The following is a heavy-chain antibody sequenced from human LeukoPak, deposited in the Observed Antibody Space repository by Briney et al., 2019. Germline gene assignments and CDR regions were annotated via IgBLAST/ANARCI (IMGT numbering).Heavy chain of an antibody. V-gene: IGHV3-33*06. CDR2: IWYDGSNK. CDR1: GFTFSSYG. CDR3: AKASTNYYDSSGIDY. Sequence: GGSLRLSCAASGFTFSSYGMHWVRQAPGKGLEWVAVIWYDGSNKYYADSVKGRFTISRDNSKNTLYLQMNSLRAEDTAVYYCAKASTNYYDSSGIDYWGQGTLVTVSS. J-gene: IGHJ4*02. D-gene: IGHD3-22*01.